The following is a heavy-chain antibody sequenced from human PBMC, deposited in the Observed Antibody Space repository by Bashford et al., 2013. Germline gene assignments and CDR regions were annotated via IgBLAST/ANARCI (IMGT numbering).Heavy chain of an antibody. D-gene: IGHD5-12*01. J-gene: IGHJ5*02. CDR1: GFTFTNYG. CDR2: ISAYNGNT. Sequence: ASVKVSCKTSGFTFTNYGFSWVRQAPGHGLEWMGWISAYNGNTNYAQKFQGRLTLTADKFTGTAHMELTGLKSDDTATYYCARDNSGQRGAYSWFDPWGQGTLVTVSS. CDR3: ARDNSGQRGAYSWFDP. V-gene: IGHV1-18*01.